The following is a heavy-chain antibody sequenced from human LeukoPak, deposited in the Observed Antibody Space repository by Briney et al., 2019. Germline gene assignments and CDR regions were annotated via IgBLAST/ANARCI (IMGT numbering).Heavy chain of an antibody. CDR2: FDPEDGET. V-gene: IGHV1-24*01. CDR3: ATAHEIYYGSGRHEDAFDI. CDR1: GYTFTDLS. Sequence: ASVKVSCKVSGYTFTDLSMHWVRQAPGKGLEWMGGFDPEDGETIYAQKFQGRVTMTEDTSTDTAYMELSSLRSEDTAVYYCATAHEIYYGSGRHEDAFDIWGQGTMVTVSS. J-gene: IGHJ3*02. D-gene: IGHD3-10*01.